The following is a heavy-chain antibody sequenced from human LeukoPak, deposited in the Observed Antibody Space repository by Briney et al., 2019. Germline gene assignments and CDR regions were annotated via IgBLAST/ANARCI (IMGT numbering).Heavy chain of an antibody. CDR3: ARDLVVPADFLDY. CDR1: GFTFSSYA. CDR2: ISYDGSNK. Sequence: GRSLRLSCAASGFTFSSYAMHWVRQAPGKGLEWVAVISYDGSNKYYADSVKGRFTISRDNSKNTLYLQMNSLRAEDTAVYYCARDLVVPADFLDYWGQGTLVTVSS. D-gene: IGHD2-2*01. V-gene: IGHV3-30-3*01. J-gene: IGHJ4*02.